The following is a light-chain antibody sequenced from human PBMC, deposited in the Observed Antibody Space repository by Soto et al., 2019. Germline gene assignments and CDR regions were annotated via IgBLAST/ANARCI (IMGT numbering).Light chain of an antibody. CDR1: QSVTSNY. Sequence: EVVLTQSPGTVSLSPGERATLSCRAGQSVTSNYLAWYQQKPGQAPRLLIYAASSRATGIPDRLSGSGSGTDFTLSISRLEPEDFAVYYCQQYGSSVTWTFGQGTKVEIK. CDR3: QQYGSSVTWT. J-gene: IGKJ1*01. CDR2: AAS. V-gene: IGKV3-20*01.